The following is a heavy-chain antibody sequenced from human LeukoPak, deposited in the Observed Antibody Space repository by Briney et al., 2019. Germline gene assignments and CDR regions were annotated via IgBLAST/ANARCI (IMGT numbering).Heavy chain of an antibody. V-gene: IGHV3-30-3*01. J-gene: IGHJ4*02. CDR3: ARGRSAALLWFGELARFDC. Sequence: GSLRLSCAASGFTFSSYAMSWVRQAPGKGLEWVAVISYDGSNKYYADSVKGRFTISRDNSKNTLYLQMNSLRAEDTAVYYCARGRSAALLWFGELARFDCWGQGTLVTVPS. D-gene: IGHD3-10*01. CDR1: GFTFSSYA. CDR2: ISYDGSNK.